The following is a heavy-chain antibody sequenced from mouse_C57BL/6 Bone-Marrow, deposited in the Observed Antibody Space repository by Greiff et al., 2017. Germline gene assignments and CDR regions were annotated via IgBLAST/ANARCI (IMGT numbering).Heavy chain of an antibody. V-gene: IGHV1-63*01. J-gene: IGHJ4*01. D-gene: IGHD4-1*01. CDR2: IYPGGGYT. CDR3: ARWDYYYAMDY. Sequence: QVQLKESGAELVRPGTSVKMSCKASGYTFTNYWIGWAKQRPGHGLEWIGDIYPGGGYTNYNEKFKGKATLTADKSSSTAYMQFSSLTSEDSAIDYCARWDYYYAMDYWGQGTSVTVSS. CDR1: GYTFTNYW.